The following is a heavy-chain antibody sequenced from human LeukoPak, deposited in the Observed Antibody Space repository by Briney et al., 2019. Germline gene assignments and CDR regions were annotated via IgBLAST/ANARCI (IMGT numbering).Heavy chain of an antibody. V-gene: IGHV1-69*13. CDR2: IIPIFGTA. J-gene: IGHJ6*02. CDR3: ARPFYSEDIVVVPAASDEVRYYYGMDV. Sequence: ASVKVSCKASGGTFISYAISWVRQAPGQGLEWMGGIIPIFGTANYAQKFQGRVTITADESTSTAYMELSSLRSEDTAVYYCARPFYSEDIVVVPAASDEVRYYYGMDVWGQGTTVTVSS. CDR1: GGTFISYA. D-gene: IGHD2-2*01.